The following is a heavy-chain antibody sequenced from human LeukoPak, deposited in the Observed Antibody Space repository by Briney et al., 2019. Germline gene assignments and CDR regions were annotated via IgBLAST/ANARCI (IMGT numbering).Heavy chain of an antibody. Sequence: SGTLSLTCAVSGGSISSSNWWSWVRQPPGKGLEWIGEIYHSGSTNYNPSLKSRVTISVDTSKNQFSLKLSSVTAADTAVYYCARSRMGYCSSTSCSKFDPWGQGTLVTVSS. V-gene: IGHV4-4*02. CDR3: ARSRMGYCSSTSCSKFDP. CDR2: IYHSGST. CDR1: GGSISSSNW. J-gene: IGHJ5*02. D-gene: IGHD2-2*01.